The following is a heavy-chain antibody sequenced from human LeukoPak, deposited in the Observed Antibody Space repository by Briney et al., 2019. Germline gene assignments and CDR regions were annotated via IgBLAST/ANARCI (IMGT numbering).Heavy chain of an antibody. V-gene: IGHV1-69*13. CDR2: IIPIFGTA. CDR1: GGTFSSYA. CDR3: ARVKEIAAALDY. J-gene: IGHJ4*02. Sequence: SVKVSCKASGGTFSSYAISWVRQAPGQGLEWMGGIIPIFGTANYAQKFQGRVTITADESTSTAYMELSSLRSEDTAVYYCARVKEIAAALDYWGQGTLVTVSS. D-gene: IGHD6-13*01.